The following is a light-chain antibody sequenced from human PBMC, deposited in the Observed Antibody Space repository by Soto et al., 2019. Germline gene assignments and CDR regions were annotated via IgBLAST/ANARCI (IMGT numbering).Light chain of an antibody. Sequence: DIQMTQSPSSLSASVGDRVTITCRASQRISSYLNWYQQKPGKAPKLLIYGASSLQSGVPSTFSGSGSGTAFTLTISTRQPKDFATYYCQQSHSTPFTFGPGTKVDIK. J-gene: IGKJ3*01. CDR1: QRISSY. CDR2: GAS. CDR3: QQSHSTPFT. V-gene: IGKV1-39*01.